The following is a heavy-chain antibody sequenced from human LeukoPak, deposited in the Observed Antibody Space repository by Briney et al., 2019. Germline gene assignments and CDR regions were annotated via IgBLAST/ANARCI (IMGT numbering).Heavy chain of an antibody. CDR3: ARDVAIAAAAYYFDY. D-gene: IGHD6-13*01. CDR1: GYTFTSYY. V-gene: IGHV1-46*01. CDR2: INPSGGST. Sequence: ASVKVSCKASGYTFTSYYMHWVRQAPGQGLEWMGIINPSGGSTSYAQKFQGRVTMTRDTSTSTVYMELSSLRSEDTAVYSCARDVAIAAAAYYFDYRGQGTLVTVSS. J-gene: IGHJ4*02.